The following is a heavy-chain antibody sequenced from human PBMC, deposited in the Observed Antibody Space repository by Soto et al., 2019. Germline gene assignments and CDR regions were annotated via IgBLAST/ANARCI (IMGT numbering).Heavy chain of an antibody. CDR2: IWYDASNK. V-gene: IGHV3-33*01. CDR3: ARDSRWLQHIFDY. CDR1: GFTFSSFG. D-gene: IGHD5-18*01. Sequence: GGSLRLSCAASGFTFSSFGMHWVRQAPGKGLEWVAVIWYDASNKNYADSVKGRFTISRDNSKNTLDLQMNSLRVEDTAVYFCARDSRWLQHIFDYWGQGTLVTSPQ. J-gene: IGHJ4*02.